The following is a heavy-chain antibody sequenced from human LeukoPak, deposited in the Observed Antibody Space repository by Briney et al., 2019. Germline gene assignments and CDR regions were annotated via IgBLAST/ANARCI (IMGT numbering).Heavy chain of an antibody. V-gene: IGHV7-4-1*02. D-gene: IGHD3-10*01. CDR1: GYTFTSYG. CDR3: GRDVGSVPPGY. CDR2: ISTSTGNP. J-gene: IGHJ4*02. Sequence: ASVKVSCKASGYTFTSYGISWVRQAPGQGLEWMGWISTSTGNPTYAQGFTGRFVFSLDTSVSTAYLQISSLKAEDTAMYYCGRDVGSVPPGYWGQGTLVTVSS.